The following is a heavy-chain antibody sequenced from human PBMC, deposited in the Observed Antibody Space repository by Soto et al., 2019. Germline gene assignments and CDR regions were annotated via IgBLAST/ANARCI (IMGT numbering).Heavy chain of an antibody. CDR1: GFAFGAYA. CDR3: AKDPVPQLLPSWWFDP. V-gene: IGHV3-23*01. D-gene: IGHD2-2*01. J-gene: IGHJ5*02. Sequence: EVQLLESGGGLVQPGGSLRLSCAASGFAFGAYAMTWGRQAPGKGLEWVSVISGAGGNTYYADSVKGRFTVSRDNSKKMLYLEMNSLRVEDTAIYYCAKDPVPQLLPSWWFDPWGQGTRVTVSS. CDR2: ISGAGGNT.